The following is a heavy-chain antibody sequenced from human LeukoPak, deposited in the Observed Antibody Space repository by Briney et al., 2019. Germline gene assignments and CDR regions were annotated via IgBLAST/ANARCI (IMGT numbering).Heavy chain of an antibody. J-gene: IGHJ4*02. V-gene: IGHV3-7*01. CDR2: IKQDGSEK. Sequence: GGSLRLSCAASGFTFSSYAMSWVRQAPGKGLEWVANIKQDGSEKYYVDSVKGRFTISRDNAKNSLYLQMNSLRAEDTAVYYCARDRARVTGTTPIDYWGQGTLVTVSS. D-gene: IGHD1-7*01. CDR1: GFTFSSYA. CDR3: ARDRARVTGTTPIDY.